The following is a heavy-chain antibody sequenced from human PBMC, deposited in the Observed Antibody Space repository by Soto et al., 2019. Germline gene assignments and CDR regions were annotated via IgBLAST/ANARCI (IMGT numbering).Heavy chain of an antibody. Sequence: GGSLRLSCAASGFTFSDYYMSWIRQSPGKGLEWVSYISGGGGSTISYADSVKGRFTISRDNAQNPLYLQMNSLRAEDTAVYYCARVRGYYDSSGFDYWGQGTLVTVSS. D-gene: IGHD3-22*01. V-gene: IGHV3-11*01. J-gene: IGHJ4*02. CDR1: GFTFSDYY. CDR2: ISGGGGSTI. CDR3: ARVRGYYDSSGFDY.